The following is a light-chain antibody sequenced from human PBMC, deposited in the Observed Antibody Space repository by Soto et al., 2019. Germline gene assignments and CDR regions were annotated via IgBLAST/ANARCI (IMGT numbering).Light chain of an antibody. Sequence: DIVMTQFPDSLAVSLGERATINCKSSQSVLYSSNNKNYLAWYQQKPGQPPKLLIYWASTRESGVPDRFSGSGSGTDFTLTTSSMQAEDVAVYYCQQSYSTPITFGQGTRLEIK. V-gene: IGKV4-1*01. CDR3: QQSYSTPIT. J-gene: IGKJ5*01. CDR1: QSVLYSSNNKNY. CDR2: WAS.